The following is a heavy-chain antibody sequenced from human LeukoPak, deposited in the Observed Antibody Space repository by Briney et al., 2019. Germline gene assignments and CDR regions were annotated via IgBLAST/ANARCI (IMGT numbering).Heavy chain of an antibody. CDR2: IYSGGST. Sequence: GGSLRLSCAASGFTVSSNYMSWVRQAPGKGLEWVSVIYSGGSTYYADSVKGRFTISRDNSKNTLYLQMNSLRAEDTAVYYCARDSSGWNGAFDYWGQGTLVTVSS. D-gene: IGHD6-19*01. CDR1: GFTVSSNY. CDR3: ARDSSGWNGAFDY. J-gene: IGHJ4*02. V-gene: IGHV3-66*01.